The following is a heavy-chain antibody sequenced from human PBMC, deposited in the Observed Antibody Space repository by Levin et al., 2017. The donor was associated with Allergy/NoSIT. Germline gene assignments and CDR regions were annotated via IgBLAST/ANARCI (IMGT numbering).Heavy chain of an antibody. V-gene: IGHV4-59*01. D-gene: IGHD6-19*01. CDR2: IYYSGNT. J-gene: IGHJ4*02. CDR3: ARGGWSRDC. Sequence: SQTLSLTCTVSGGSISSYYWSWIRQSPGKGLEWIGYIYYSGNTYYNPSLRSRVTISVETPKNQFSLQLSSVTAADTAVYFCARGGWSRDCWGQGTLVTVSS. CDR1: GGSISSYY.